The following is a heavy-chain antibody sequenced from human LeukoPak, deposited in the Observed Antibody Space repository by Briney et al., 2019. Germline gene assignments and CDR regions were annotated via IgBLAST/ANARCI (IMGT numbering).Heavy chain of an antibody. CDR1: GGTFSSYA. CDR3: ARELTQTGQFDP. J-gene: IGHJ5*02. V-gene: IGHV1-69*04. D-gene: IGHD4-23*01. Sequence: ASLRVSCKASGGTFSSYAISWVRQAPGQGVEWMGRIIPILGIANYAQKFQGRVTITADKSTSAAYMELSSLRSEDTAVYYCARELTQTGQFDPWGQGTLVTVSS. CDR2: IIPILGIA.